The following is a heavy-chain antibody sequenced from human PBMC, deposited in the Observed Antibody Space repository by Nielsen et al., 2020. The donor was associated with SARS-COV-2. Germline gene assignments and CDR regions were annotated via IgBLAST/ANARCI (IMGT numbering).Heavy chain of an antibody. Sequence: GGSLRLSCAASGFTVNRNYMSWVRQAPGKGLEWVSLTYSDSSRTDYADSVKGRFTISRDNAKNSLYLQMNSLRAEDTAVYYCARDRGRYDFWSGYRYFDYWGQGTLVTVSS. CDR2: TYSDSSRT. CDR3: ARDRGRYDFWSGYRYFDY. J-gene: IGHJ4*02. D-gene: IGHD3-3*01. V-gene: IGHV3-11*06. CDR1: GFTVNRNY.